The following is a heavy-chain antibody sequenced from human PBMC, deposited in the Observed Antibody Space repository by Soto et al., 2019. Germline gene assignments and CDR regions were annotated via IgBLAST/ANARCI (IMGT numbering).Heavy chain of an antibody. CDR1: GFTFSSYG. Sequence: PGGSLRLSCAASGFTFSSYGMHWVRQAPGKGLEWLAVIWYDGSNKYYADSVKGRFTISRDNSKNTLYLQMNSLRAEDTAVYYCARDRYSSGWYDLDYWGQGTLVTVSS. D-gene: IGHD6-19*01. CDR2: IWYDGSNK. V-gene: IGHV3-33*01. J-gene: IGHJ4*02. CDR3: ARDRYSSGWYDLDY.